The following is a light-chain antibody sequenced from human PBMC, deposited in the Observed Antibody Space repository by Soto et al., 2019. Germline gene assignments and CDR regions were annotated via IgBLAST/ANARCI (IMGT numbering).Light chain of an antibody. CDR1: QSVSSK. CDR3: QQYGSSYPWT. CDR2: DTS. J-gene: IGKJ1*01. Sequence: EIVMTQSPATLSVSPGERATLSCRASQSVSSKLAWYQHKPGQAPRLLIYDTSTRAAGIPARFSGSGSGTDFTLTIRRREPEDFAVYYCQQYGSSYPWTFGQGTKVDI. V-gene: IGKV3-15*01.